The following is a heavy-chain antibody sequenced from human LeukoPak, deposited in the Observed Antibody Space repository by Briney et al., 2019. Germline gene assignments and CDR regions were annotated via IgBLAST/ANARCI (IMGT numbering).Heavy chain of an antibody. D-gene: IGHD3-9*01. J-gene: IGHJ4*02. V-gene: IGHV3-20*04. Sequence: GGSLRLSCAASGFTFDDYGMSWVRQAPGKGLEWVSGINWNGGSTGYADSVKGRLTISRDNAKNSLYLQMNSLRAEDTAVYYCARDFEAPLPAAYWGQGTLVTVSS. CDR3: ARDFEAPLPAAY. CDR1: GFTFDDYG. CDR2: INWNGGST.